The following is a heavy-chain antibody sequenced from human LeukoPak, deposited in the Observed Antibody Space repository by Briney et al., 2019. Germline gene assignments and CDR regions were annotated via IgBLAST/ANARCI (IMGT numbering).Heavy chain of an antibody. CDR3: ALSMVRGPFSFYYYGVDV. J-gene: IGHJ6*02. CDR2: ISSSSSYI. V-gene: IGHV3-21*01. D-gene: IGHD3-10*01. CDR1: GFTFSSYS. Sequence: PGGSLRLSCAASGFTFSSYSMNWVRQAPGKGLEWVSSISSSSSYIYYADSVKGRFTVSRDNAKNSLYLEMNSLRADDTGVYYCALSMVRGPFSFYYYGVDVWGPGTAVTVSS.